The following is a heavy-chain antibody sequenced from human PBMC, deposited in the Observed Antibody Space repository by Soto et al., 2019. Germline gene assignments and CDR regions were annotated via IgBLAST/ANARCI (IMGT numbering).Heavy chain of an antibody. CDR1: GFTFSSYA. CDR3: AGRIIPIFGVVTLVYYYYYMDV. Sequence: GGSLRLSCAASGFTFSSYAMSWVRQAPGKGLEWVSAISGSGGSTYYADSVKGRFTISRDNSKNTLYLQMNSLRAEDTAVYYCAGRIIPIFGVVTLVYYYYYMDVWGKGTTVTVSS. V-gene: IGHV3-23*01. D-gene: IGHD3-3*01. J-gene: IGHJ6*03. CDR2: ISGSGGST.